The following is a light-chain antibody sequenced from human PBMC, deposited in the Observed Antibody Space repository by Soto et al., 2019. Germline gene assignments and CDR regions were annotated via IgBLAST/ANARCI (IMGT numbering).Light chain of an antibody. V-gene: IGKV1-5*01. CDR1: QSISSW. J-gene: IGKJ5*01. Sequence: DIQMTQSPSSLSASVGDRVSISCRASQSISSWLAWYQQKPGKAPKLLIFGASKRATGIPDRFSGSGSGRDFTLTISGLEPEDFAVYYCQQYGSSPLISFGQGTRLEIK. CDR3: QQYGSSPLIS. CDR2: GAS.